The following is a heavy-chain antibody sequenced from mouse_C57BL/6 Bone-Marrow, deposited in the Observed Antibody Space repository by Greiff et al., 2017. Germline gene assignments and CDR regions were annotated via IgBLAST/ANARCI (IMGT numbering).Heavy chain of an antibody. V-gene: IGHV1-19*01. D-gene: IGHD1-1*01. J-gene: IGHJ4*01. CDR3: AGPYGYAMDY. Sequence: VQLKESGPVLVKPGASVKMSCKASGYTFTDYYMNWVKQSHGKSLEWIGVINPYNGGTSYNPKFKGKATLTVDKSSSTAYMELNSLASEDSAVYYCAGPYGYAMDYWGQGTSVTVSS. CDR1: GYTFTDYY. CDR2: INPYNGGT.